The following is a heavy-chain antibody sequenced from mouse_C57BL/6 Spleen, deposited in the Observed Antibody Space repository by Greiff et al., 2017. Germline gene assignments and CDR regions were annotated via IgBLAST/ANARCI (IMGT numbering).Heavy chain of an antibody. CDR2: INPNNGGT. D-gene: IGHD1-2*01. J-gene: IGHJ2*01. CDR1: GYTFTDYN. CDR3: ARTAQGHLRLFDY. Sequence: EVKLQESGPELVKPGASVKIPCKASGYTFTDYNMDWVKQSHGKSLGWIGDINPNNGGTIYTQKFKGKATLTVDKSSSTAYMALRSLTSEDTAVYYCARTAQGHLRLFDYWGQGTTLTVSS. V-gene: IGHV1-18*01.